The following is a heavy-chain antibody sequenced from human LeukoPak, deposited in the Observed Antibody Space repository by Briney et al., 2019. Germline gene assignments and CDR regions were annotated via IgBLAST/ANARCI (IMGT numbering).Heavy chain of an antibody. D-gene: IGHD6-19*01. CDR2: ISYDGSNK. J-gene: IGHJ4*02. CDR1: GFTFGSCA. V-gene: IGHV3-30*04. Sequence: GRSLRLSCAASGFTFGSCAMHWVRQAPGKGLEWVAVISYDGSNKYYADSVKGRFTTSRDNSKNTLYLQMNSLRAEDTAVYYCARDRGYSSGWYNWGQGTLVTVSS. CDR3: ARDRGYSSGWYN.